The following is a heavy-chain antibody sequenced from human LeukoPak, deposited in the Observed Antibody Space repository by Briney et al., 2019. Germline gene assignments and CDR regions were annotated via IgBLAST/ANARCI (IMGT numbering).Heavy chain of an antibody. D-gene: IGHD6-19*01. J-gene: IGHJ4*02. V-gene: IGHV4-30-2*03. CDR2: IYHSGST. CDR1: GGSISSGGYS. CDR3: ARPIAVAEAFDY. Sequence: PSQTLSLTCAVSGGSISSGGYSWSWIRQPPGKGLEWIGYIYHSGSTYYNPSLKSRVTISVDTSKNQFSLKLSSVTAADTAVYYCARPIAVAEAFDYWGQGTLVTVSS.